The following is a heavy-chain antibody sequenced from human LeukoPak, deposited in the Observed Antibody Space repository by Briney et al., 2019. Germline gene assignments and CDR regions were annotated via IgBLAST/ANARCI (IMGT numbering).Heavy chain of an antibody. Sequence: GGSLRLSCAASGFTFSSYSLNWVRQAPGKGLDWVSSISSSSSYIYFADSVKGRLTMSRDNAENSLYLQMNSLRAEDTAVYYCARDGAGPGRAFDIWGQGTMVTVSS. V-gene: IGHV3-21*01. CDR3: ARDGAGPGRAFDI. CDR1: GFTFSSYS. CDR2: ISSSSSYI. J-gene: IGHJ3*02.